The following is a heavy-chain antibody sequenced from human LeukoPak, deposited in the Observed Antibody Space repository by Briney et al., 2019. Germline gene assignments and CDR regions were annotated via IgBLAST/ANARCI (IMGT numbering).Heavy chain of an antibody. V-gene: IGHV3-33*01. CDR2: IWYDGSNK. J-gene: IGHJ4*02. D-gene: IGHD6-19*01. Sequence: PGGSLRLSCAASGFTFSSYGMHWVRQAPGKGLEWVAVIWYDGSNKYYADSVKGRFTISRDNSKNTLYLQMNSLRAEDTAVYYCARDTEQWLVRGVDYWGQGTLVTVSS. CDR3: ARDTEQWLVRGVDY. CDR1: GFTFSSYG.